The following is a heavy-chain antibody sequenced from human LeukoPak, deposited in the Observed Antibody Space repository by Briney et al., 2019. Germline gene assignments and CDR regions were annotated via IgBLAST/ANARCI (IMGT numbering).Heavy chain of an antibody. J-gene: IGHJ4*02. CDR2: INSDGSST. CDR1: GFTVSSNY. D-gene: IGHD5-18*01. V-gene: IGHV3-74*01. Sequence: GGSLRLSCAASGFTVSSNYMNWVRQAPGKGLVWVSRINSDGSSTSYADSVKGRFTISRDNAKNTLYLQMNSLRAEDTAVYYCARSYSYGHYWGQGTLVTVSS. CDR3: ARSYSYGHY.